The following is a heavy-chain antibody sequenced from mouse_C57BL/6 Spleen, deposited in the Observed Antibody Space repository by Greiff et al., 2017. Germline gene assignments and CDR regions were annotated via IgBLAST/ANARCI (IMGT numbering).Heavy chain of an antibody. J-gene: IGHJ2*01. D-gene: IGHD4-1*01. Sequence: EVQLQESGGGLVKPGGSLKLSCAASGFTFSDYGMHWVRQAPEKGLEWVAYISGGSSTIYYADTVKGRFTISRDNAKNTLFLQMTSLRSEDTAMYYCATGTYFDDWGQGATLSVSS. CDR1: GFTFSDYG. CDR3: ATGTYFDD. CDR2: ISGGSSTI. V-gene: IGHV5-17*01.